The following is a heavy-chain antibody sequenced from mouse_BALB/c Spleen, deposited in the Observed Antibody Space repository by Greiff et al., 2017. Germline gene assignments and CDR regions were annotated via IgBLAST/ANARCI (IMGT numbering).Heavy chain of an antibody. V-gene: IGHV5-12-2*01. CDR1: GFTFSSYT. CDR2: ISNGGGST. J-gene: IGHJ3*01. D-gene: IGHD2-1*01. CDR3: ARHEGNYASGWFAY. Sequence: VQLKESGGGLVQPGGSLKLSCAASGFTFSSYTMSWVRQTPEKRLEWVAYISNGGGSTYYPDTVKGRFTISRDNAKNTLYLQMSSLKSEDTAMYYCARHEGNYASGWFAYWGQGTLVTVSA.